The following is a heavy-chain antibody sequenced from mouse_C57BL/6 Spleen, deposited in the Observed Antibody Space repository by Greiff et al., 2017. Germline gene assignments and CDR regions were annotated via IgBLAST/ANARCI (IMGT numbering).Heavy chain of an antibody. CDR3: ARSPITTVVARGYFDV. D-gene: IGHD1-1*01. CDR2: INPNNGGT. J-gene: IGHJ1*03. Sequence: VQLKESGPELVKPGASVKIPCKASGYTFTDYNMDWVKQSHGKSLEWIGDINPNNGGTIYNQKFKGKATLTVDKSSSTAYMERRSLTSEDTAVYYCARSPITTVVARGYFDVWGTGTTVTVSS. CDR1: GYTFTDYN. V-gene: IGHV1-18*01.